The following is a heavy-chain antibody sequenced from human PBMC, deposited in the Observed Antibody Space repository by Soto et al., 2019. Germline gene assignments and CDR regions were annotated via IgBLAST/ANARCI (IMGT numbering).Heavy chain of an antibody. V-gene: IGHV1-8*01. CDR1: GYTFTGYD. CDR2: MNPNSGNT. Sequence: QVQLVQSGAGVTKPGASVKVSCRASGYTFTGYDINWVRQATGQGLEWMGWMNPNSGNTGDAQKFQGRVTMTRNTSISTAYIELSSLRSEDTAVYYCASSGSGWYLYWGQGTLVTVSS. J-gene: IGHJ4*02. D-gene: IGHD6-19*01. CDR3: ASSGSGWYLY.